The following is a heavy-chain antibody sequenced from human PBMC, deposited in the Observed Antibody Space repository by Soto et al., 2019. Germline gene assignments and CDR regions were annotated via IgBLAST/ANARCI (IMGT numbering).Heavy chain of an antibody. D-gene: IGHD6-6*01. CDR1: GFNFPDYA. CDR3: VRAPEKFISSSLLGD. Sequence: EVQLVESGGGLVQPGRTLTLSCTSSGFNFPDYAMSWVRQAPGKGLEWVGFIRAETYGGTSEYAASVKGRVTISRDDARRIAYLQINSLKAEDTAVYYWVRAPEKFISSSLLGDWGQGTMVTVSS. V-gene: IGHV3-49*04. CDR2: IRAETYGGTS. J-gene: IGHJ4*02.